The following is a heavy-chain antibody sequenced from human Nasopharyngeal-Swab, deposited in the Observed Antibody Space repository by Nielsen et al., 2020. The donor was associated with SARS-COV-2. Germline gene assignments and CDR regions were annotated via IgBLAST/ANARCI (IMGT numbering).Heavy chain of an antibody. D-gene: IGHD3-16*01. CDR3: AKPYGAFLGGGFDS. V-gene: IGHV4-39*01. J-gene: IGHJ4*02. CDR1: GGSILDTDYY. Sequence: SETLSLTCTVSGGSILDTDYYWAWIRQPPGKGLEWVGSIYSRGSTSHNPSLRSRVTISVDASKNQFSLKLNSLTAEYTAMYYCAKPYGAFLGGGFDSWGQGTLVTVSS. CDR2: IYSRGST.